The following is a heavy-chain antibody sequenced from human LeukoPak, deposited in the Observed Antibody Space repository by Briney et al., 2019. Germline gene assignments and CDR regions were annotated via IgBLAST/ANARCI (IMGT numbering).Heavy chain of an antibody. CDR3: AKDNALYSSNWYHELTYYYYGMDV. CDR2: ISGSGGST. J-gene: IGHJ6*02. CDR1: GFTFSSYA. D-gene: IGHD6-13*01. V-gene: IGHV3-23*01. Sequence: GGSLRLSCAASGFTFSSYAMSWVRQAPGKGLEWVSAISGSGGSTYYADSVKGRFTISRDNSKNTLYLQMNSLRAEDTAVYYCAKDNALYSSNWYHELTYYYYGMDVWGQGTTVTVSS.